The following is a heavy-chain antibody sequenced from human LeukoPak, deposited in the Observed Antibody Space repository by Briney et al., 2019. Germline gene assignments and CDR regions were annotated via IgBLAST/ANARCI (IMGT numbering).Heavy chain of an antibody. Sequence: GGSLRLSCVVSGFTFSSYGMHWVRQAPGRGLEWVAYIQYDGSNEQYADSVKGRFSISRDSSKNILYLQMNSLRAEDTAVYYCAKDRCSNGVGCYYYYMDVWGKGTTVTISS. V-gene: IGHV3-30*02. CDR2: IQYDGSNE. CDR3: AKDRCSNGVGCYYYYMDV. D-gene: IGHD2-8*01. J-gene: IGHJ6*03. CDR1: GFTFSSYG.